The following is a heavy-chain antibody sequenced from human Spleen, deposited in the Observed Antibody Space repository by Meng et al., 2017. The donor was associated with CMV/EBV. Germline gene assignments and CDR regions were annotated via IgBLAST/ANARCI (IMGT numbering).Heavy chain of an antibody. D-gene: IGHD2/OR15-2a*01. CDR1: GFTFSSYA. CDR3: ARGGGEY. CDR2: ISYDGSNK. J-gene: IGHJ4*02. Sequence: GGSLRLSCAASGFTFSSYAMHWVRQAPGKGLEWVAVISYDGSNKYYGDSVKGRFTISRDNSKNTLYLQMNSLRVEDTAVYYCARGGGEYWGQGILVTVSS. V-gene: IGHV3-30*04.